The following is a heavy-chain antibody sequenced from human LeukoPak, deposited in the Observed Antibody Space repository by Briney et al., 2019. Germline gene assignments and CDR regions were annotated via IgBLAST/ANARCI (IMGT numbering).Heavy chain of an antibody. CDR1: GGSISGYY. CDR2: IYYNGST. CDR3: ARDNGGDAFDI. D-gene: IGHD4-23*01. V-gene: IGHV4-59*01. J-gene: IGHJ3*02. Sequence: SETLSLTCTVSGGSISGYYWSWVRQPPGKGLEWIGYIYYNGSTNYNPSLKSRVTISVDTSKNQFSLKLSSVAAADTAVYYCARDNGGDAFDIWGQGTMVTVSS.